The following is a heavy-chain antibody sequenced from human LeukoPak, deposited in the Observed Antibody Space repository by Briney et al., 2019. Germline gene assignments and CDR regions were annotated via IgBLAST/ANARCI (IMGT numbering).Heavy chain of an antibody. CDR2: IYTSGST. Sequence: SETLSLTCTVSGGSISSYYWSWIRQPAGKGLEWIGRIYTSGSTNYNPSLKSRVTMSVDTSKNQFSLKLSSVTAADTAVYYCARGPGPGSYYYYGMDVWGQGTTVTVSS. CDR1: GGSISSYY. V-gene: IGHV4-4*07. D-gene: IGHD1-26*01. CDR3: ARGPGPGSYYYYGMDV. J-gene: IGHJ6*02.